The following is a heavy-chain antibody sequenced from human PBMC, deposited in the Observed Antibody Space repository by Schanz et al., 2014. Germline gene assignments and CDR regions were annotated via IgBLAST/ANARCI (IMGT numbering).Heavy chain of an antibody. CDR2: ISSSGFST. CDR1: GFTLSVYT. Sequence: EVQLVESGGGLVKPGGSLRLSCAASGFTLSVYTMNWVRQAPGKGLEWVSSISSSGFSTNYADSVKGRFTISRDNSKNTLYLQMNSLRAEDTAVYYCARPIYDLWSGSFDYWGQGTLVTVSS. J-gene: IGHJ4*02. D-gene: IGHD3-3*01. CDR3: ARPIYDLWSGSFDY. V-gene: IGHV3-21*01.